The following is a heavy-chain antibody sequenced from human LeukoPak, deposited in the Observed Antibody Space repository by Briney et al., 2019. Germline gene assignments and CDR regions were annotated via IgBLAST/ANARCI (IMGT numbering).Heavy chain of an antibody. V-gene: IGHV3-30*18. CDR3: AKEDGVDTDY. D-gene: IGHD4-17*01. J-gene: IGHJ4*02. Sequence: WRSLRLSCAASGFTFSSYGMHWVRQAPGKGLEWVAVISYDGSNKYYADSVKGRFTISRDNSKNTLYLQMNSLRAEDTAVCYCAKEDGVDTDYWGQGTLVSVSS. CDR1: GFTFSSYG. CDR2: ISYDGSNK.